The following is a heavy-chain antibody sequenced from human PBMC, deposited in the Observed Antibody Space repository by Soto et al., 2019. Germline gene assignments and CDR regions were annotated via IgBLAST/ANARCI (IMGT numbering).Heavy chain of an antibody. CDR1: GFTFSSYG. CDR2: IWYDGSNK. J-gene: IGHJ6*02. V-gene: IGHV3-33*01. CDR3: ARALVYCSSTSCSLYYYGMDV. D-gene: IGHD2-2*01. Sequence: QVRLVESGGGVVQPGRSLRLSCAASGFTFSSYGMHWVRQAPGKGLEWVAVIWYDGSNKYYADSVKGRFTISRDNSKNTLYLQMNSLRAEDTAVYYCARALVYCSSTSCSLYYYGMDVWGQGTTVTVSS.